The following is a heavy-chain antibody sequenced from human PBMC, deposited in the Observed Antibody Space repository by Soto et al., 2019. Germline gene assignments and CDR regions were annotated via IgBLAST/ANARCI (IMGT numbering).Heavy chain of an antibody. J-gene: IGHJ6*02. V-gene: IGHV1-18*01. Sequence: ASVKVSCKASGYTFTSYGISWVRQAPEQGLEWMGWISAYNGNTNYAQKLQGRVTMTTDTSTSTAYMELSRLRSDDTAVYYCARDETGSGYYYYGMDVWGQGTTVTVSS. D-gene: IGHD6-19*01. CDR3: ARDETGSGYYYYGMDV. CDR1: GYTFTSYG. CDR2: ISAYNGNT.